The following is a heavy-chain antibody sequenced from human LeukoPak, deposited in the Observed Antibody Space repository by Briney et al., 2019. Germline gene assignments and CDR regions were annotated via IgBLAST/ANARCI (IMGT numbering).Heavy chain of an antibody. D-gene: IGHD3-22*01. J-gene: IGHJ4*02. V-gene: IGHV3-23*01. CDR2: ISNDGGGT. CDR1: GFIFNNYG. Sequence: PGGSLRLSCAASGFIFNNYGLVWVRQAPGKGLEWVSAISNDGGGTTYADFVKGRFSVSRDNSKNTLFLQMNSLRAEDTALYYCGKDVRYYDSSGLFDYWGQGTLVTVSS. CDR3: GKDVRYYDSSGLFDY.